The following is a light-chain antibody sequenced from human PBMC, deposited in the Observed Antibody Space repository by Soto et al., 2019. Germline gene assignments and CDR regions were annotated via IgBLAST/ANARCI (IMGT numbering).Light chain of an antibody. Sequence: DIQMTQSPSSLSASVRDRVTITCRASQSISSYLNWYQQKPGKAPKLLIYTASNLQSGVPSRFSGSGSGTDFTLTISNLQPEDFATYYCQQSYSTPLTFGGGTNVEIK. CDR3: QQSYSTPLT. J-gene: IGKJ4*01. V-gene: IGKV1-39*01. CDR2: TAS. CDR1: QSISSY.